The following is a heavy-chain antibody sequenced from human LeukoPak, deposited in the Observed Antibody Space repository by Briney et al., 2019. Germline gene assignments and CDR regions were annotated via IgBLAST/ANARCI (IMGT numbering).Heavy chain of an antibody. CDR2: ISGSGGST. J-gene: IGHJ4*02. V-gene: IGHV3-23*01. Sequence: GGSLRLSCAASGFTFSSYAMSWVRQAPGKGLEWVSAISGSGGSTYYADSVKGRFTISRDNSKNTLYLQMNSLRAEDTAVYYCARDSFRWIFGVYYFDYWGQGTLVTVSS. D-gene: IGHD3-3*01. CDR3: ARDSFRWIFGVYYFDY. CDR1: GFTFSSYA.